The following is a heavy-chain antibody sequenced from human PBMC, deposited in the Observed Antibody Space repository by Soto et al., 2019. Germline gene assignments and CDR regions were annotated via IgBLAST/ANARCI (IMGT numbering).Heavy chain of an antibody. CDR1: GFSFSIYS. Sequence: EGQLVEFGGGLVKPVGSLRLSCAASGFSFSIYSYNWVRQAPGKGLEWLSYISPAGSSIYYADSVKGRFTISRDSARDSVYLQMNSLRAADTAVYYCAKDRGGSGAFDIWGQGTMVTVSS. V-gene: IGHV3-48*01. CDR3: AKDRGGSGAFDI. CDR2: ISPAGSSI. J-gene: IGHJ3*02. D-gene: IGHD3-10*01.